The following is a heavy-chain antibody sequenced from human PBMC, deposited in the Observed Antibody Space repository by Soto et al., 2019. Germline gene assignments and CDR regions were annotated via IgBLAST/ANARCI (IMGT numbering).Heavy chain of an antibody. CDR3: AKSPHPYYYDSSGYYGYYYYYGMDV. CDR1: GFTFSSYG. V-gene: IGHV3-30*18. J-gene: IGHJ6*02. CDR2: ISYDGSNK. Sequence: PGGSLRLSCAASGFTFSSYGMHWVRQAPGKGLEWVAVISYDGSNKYYADPVKGRFTISRDNSKNTLYLQMNSLRAEDTAVYYCAKSPHPYYYDSSGYYGYYYYYGMDVWGQGTTVTVSS. D-gene: IGHD3-22*01.